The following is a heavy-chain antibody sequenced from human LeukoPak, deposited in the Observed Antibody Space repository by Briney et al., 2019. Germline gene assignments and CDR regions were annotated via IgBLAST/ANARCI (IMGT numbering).Heavy chain of an antibody. CDR1: GGSISSYY. Sequence: SETLSLTCTVSGGSISSYYWSWIRQPPGKGLEWIGYIYYSGSTNYNPSLKSRVTISVDTSKNQFSLKLSSVTAADTAVYYCARAPIVAAAGTSHFDYWGQGTLVTVSS. CDR3: ARAPIVAAAGTSHFDY. D-gene: IGHD6-13*01. CDR2: IYYSGST. J-gene: IGHJ4*02. V-gene: IGHV4-59*12.